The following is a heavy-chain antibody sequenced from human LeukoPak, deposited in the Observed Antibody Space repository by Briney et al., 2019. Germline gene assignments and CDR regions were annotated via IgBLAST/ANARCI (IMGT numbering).Heavy chain of an antibody. CDR3: ARTPSFCSSTSCYPTWFDP. Sequence: SETLSLTCTVSGGSISSYYWSWIRQPPGKGLEWIGYIYYSGSTNYNPSLKSRVTISVDTSKNQFSPKLSSVTAADTAVYYCARTPSFCSSTSCYPTWFDPWGQGTLVTVSS. V-gene: IGHV4-59*01. J-gene: IGHJ5*02. CDR2: IYYSGST. CDR1: GGSISSYY. D-gene: IGHD2-2*01.